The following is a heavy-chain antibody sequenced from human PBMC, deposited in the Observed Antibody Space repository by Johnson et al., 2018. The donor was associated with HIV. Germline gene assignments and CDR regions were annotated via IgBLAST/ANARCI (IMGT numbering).Heavy chain of an antibody. D-gene: IGHD6-13*01. CDR1: GFTFGSYG. CDR3: ANNLQQLATKDAFDI. Sequence: VQLVESGGGVVQPGGSLRLSCAASGFTFGSYGIHWVRQAPGKGLEWVAVISYDGSNKYYADSVKGRFTVSRDNSKNTLHLQMNSLRAEDTAVYYCANNLQQLATKDAFDIWGQGTMVTVSS. V-gene: IGHV3-30*18. CDR2: ISYDGSNK. J-gene: IGHJ3*02.